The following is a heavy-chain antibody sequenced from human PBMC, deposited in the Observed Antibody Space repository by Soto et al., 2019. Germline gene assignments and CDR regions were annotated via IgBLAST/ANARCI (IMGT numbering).Heavy chain of an antibody. CDR3: ARRWKLLIQRGVDYFYLDV. CDR1: GFTVSSNY. CDR2: IYSVGST. Sequence: EVQLVESGGGLVQPGGSLRLSCAASGFTVSSNYMSWVRQAPGKGLEWVSAIYSVGSTNYADSVKGSFTISSDNSKNTLYLQMNSLRHEDTAVDYCARRWKLLIQRGVDYFYLDVWGIETTVTVSS. D-gene: IGHD2-15*01. V-gene: IGHV3-66*01. J-gene: IGHJ6*03.